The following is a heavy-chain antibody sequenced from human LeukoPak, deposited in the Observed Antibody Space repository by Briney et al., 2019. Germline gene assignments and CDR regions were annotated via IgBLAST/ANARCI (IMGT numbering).Heavy chain of an antibody. J-gene: IGHJ3*02. CDR1: GGSFSGYY. Sequence: SETLSLTCAVYGGSFSGYYWSWIRQPPGKGLEWIGEINHSGSTNYNPSLKSRVTISVDTSKNQLSLKLSSVTAADTAVYYCARVRKPHAFDIWGQGTMVTVSS. CDR3: ARVRKPHAFDI. CDR2: INHSGST. V-gene: IGHV4-34*01.